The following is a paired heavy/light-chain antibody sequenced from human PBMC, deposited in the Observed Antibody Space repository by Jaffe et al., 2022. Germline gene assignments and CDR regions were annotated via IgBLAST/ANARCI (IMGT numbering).Light chain of an antibody. CDR1: QSVSSSY. Sequence: ENVLTQSPGTLSLSPGERATLYCRASQSVSSSYLAWYQQKPGQAPRLLIYDASSRATGIPDRFSGSGSGTDFTLTISRLEPEDFAVYYCQQYGNSRLTFGGGTKVEIK. J-gene: IGKJ4*01. CDR2: DAS. V-gene: IGKV3-20*01. CDR3: QQYGNSRLT.
Heavy chain of an antibody. D-gene: IGHD2-21*01. J-gene: IGHJ3*01. V-gene: IGHV1-18*01. CDR3: ASALHFYCGGGPCHGYDSCNL. CDR2: ISATNGDT. CDR1: GYTFTSYG. Sequence: QVQLVQSGAEVKKPGASVKVSCQASGYTFTSYGITWVRQAPGQGLEWMGWISATNGDTNYAQRFQGRVTMTTDTSTTTAYMELRSLKSDDTAMYYCASALHFYCGGGPCHGYDSCNLWGQGTMVTVSS.